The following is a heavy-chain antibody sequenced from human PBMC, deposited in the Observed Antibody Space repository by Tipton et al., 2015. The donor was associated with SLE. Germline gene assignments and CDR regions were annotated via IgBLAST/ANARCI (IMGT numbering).Heavy chain of an antibody. CDR1: GDSFSSYY. CDR2: VSISGKT. D-gene: IGHD5-24*01. CDR3: AREALYLSTIPDAFHF. J-gene: IGHJ3*01. V-gene: IGHV4-4*07. Sequence: TLSLTCTVSGDSFSSYYWSWIRQPAGKGLEWIGRVSISGKTNYNPSLKSRVTMSLDTSKNQLSLELTSVTAADTAVYYCAREALYLSTIPDAFHFWGQGTSVTVSS.